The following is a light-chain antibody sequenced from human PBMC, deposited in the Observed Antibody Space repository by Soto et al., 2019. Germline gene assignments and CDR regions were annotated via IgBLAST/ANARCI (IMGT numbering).Light chain of an antibody. CDR1: TGAVTSGHY. CDR2: DTT. Sequence: QTVVTQEPSLTVSPGGTVTLTCGSSTGAVTSGHYPYWFQQKPGQAPRTLIYDTTNKHSWTPARFSGSLLGGKAALTLSGAQPEDEAEYYCLVSSGGVRVFGGGTKLTVL. V-gene: IGLV7-46*01. J-gene: IGLJ3*02. CDR3: LVSSGGVRV.